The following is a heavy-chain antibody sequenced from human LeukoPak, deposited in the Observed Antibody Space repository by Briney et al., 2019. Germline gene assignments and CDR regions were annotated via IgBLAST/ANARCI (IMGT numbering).Heavy chain of an antibody. CDR2: ISISGGGT. CDR3: APGGGDHRPLDP. V-gene: IGHV3-23*01. J-gene: IGHJ5*02. Sequence: PGGSLRLSCAASGFTFSSYAMSWVRQAPGKGLEWVSAISISGGGTWYADSVKGRFTTFRDNSKNALFLQMNSLAAEDTAVYYCAPGGGDHRPLDPWGQGTLVTVSS. D-gene: IGHD3-16*02. CDR1: GFTFSSYA.